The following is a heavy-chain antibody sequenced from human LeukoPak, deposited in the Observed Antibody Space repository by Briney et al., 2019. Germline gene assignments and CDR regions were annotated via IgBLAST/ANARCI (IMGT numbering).Heavy chain of an antibody. CDR3: AREQGTYYYDTSGSLTY. CDR1: GFTFSSYW. J-gene: IGHJ4*02. Sequence: GGSLRLSCAASGFTFSSYWMHWVRQAPGKGLVWVSRINSDGSSTSYADSVKGRFTISRDNAKNTLYLQMNSLRAEDTAVYYCAREQGTYYYDTSGSLTYWGQGTLVTVSS. D-gene: IGHD3-22*01. V-gene: IGHV3-74*01. CDR2: INSDGSST.